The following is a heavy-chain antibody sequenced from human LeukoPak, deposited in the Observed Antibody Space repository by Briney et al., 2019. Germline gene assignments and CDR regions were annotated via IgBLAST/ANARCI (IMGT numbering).Heavy chain of an antibody. J-gene: IGHJ5*02. CDR1: GYTFTGYY. CDR2: INPNSGGT. D-gene: IGHD2-15*01. CDR3: ARENVVVVAAYNWFDP. Sequence: AASVKVSCKASGYTFTGYYMHWVRQAPGQGLEWMGWINPNSGGTNYAQKFQGRVTMTRDTSISTAYMELSRLRSDDTAVYYCARENVVVVAAYNWFDPWGQGTLVTVSS. V-gene: IGHV1-2*02.